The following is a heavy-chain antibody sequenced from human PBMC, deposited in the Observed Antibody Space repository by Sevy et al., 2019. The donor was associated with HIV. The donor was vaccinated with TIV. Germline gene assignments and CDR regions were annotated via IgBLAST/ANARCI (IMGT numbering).Heavy chain of an antibody. Sequence: VSVKVSCKASGYTFTSYGISWVRQAPGQGLEWMGWISAYNGNTNYAQKLQGRVTMTTDTSTSTAYMELRSLRSDDTAVYYCARDLYYYGSGSYYPDAFDIWGQGTMVTVSS. J-gene: IGHJ3*02. V-gene: IGHV1-18*01. CDR1: GYTFTSYG. CDR3: ARDLYYYGSGSYYPDAFDI. CDR2: ISAYNGNT. D-gene: IGHD3-10*01.